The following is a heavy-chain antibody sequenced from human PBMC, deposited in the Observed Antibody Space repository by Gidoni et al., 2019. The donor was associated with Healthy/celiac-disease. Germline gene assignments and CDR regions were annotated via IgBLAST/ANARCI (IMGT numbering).Heavy chain of an antibody. V-gene: IGHV1-3*01. CDR1: GYTFTSYA. J-gene: IGHJ4*02. CDR3: ARGTVTTGFDY. Sequence: QVQLVQSGAEVKKPGASVKVSCKASGYTFTSYAMHWVRQAPGQRLELMGWINAGNGNTKYSQKFQGRVTITRDTSASTAYMELSSLRSEDTAVYYCARGTVTTGFDYWGQGTLVTVSS. CDR2: INAGNGNT. D-gene: IGHD4-17*01.